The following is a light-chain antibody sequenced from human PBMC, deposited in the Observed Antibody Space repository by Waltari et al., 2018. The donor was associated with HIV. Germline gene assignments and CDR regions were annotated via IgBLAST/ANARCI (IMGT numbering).Light chain of an antibody. CDR3: CSYARSRSLL. CDR1: SNDVGGFDL. Sequence: HSALTQPASVSGSSGQSITISCTGTSNDVGGFDLVSWYQNHPGKAPKLIIFEVNMRPAGVSYRFSGSKSGNTASLTISGLQTEDETDYYCCSYARSRSLLFGGGTKLTVL. V-gene: IGLV2-23*02. J-gene: IGLJ2*01. CDR2: EVN.